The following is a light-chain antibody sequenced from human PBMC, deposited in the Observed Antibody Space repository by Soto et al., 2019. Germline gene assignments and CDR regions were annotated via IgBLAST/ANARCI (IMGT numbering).Light chain of an antibody. CDR2: GAS. CDR1: QSVSSNY. Sequence: ESVLTQSPGTLSLSPGERATLSCRASQSVSSNYLAWYQQKPGQAPRLLIYGASSRATGTPHRFSGSGSGTDFTLTISRLEPEDFAVYYCQQFGRSPPSWTFGQGTKVEIK. V-gene: IGKV3-20*01. J-gene: IGKJ1*01. CDR3: QQFGRSPPSWT.